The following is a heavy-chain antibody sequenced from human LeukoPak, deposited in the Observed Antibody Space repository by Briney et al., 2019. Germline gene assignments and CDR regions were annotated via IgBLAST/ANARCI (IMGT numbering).Heavy chain of an antibody. Sequence: SETLSLTCTVSGGSISSYYWSWIRQPAGKGLEWIGRIYSSGSTNYNPSLKSRVTMSVDTSKNQFSLKLSSVTAADTALYYRARGGSAGWNGYFDYWGQGTLVTVSS. CDR3: ARGGSAGWNGYFDY. D-gene: IGHD1-1*01. J-gene: IGHJ4*02. V-gene: IGHV4-4*07. CDR2: IYSSGST. CDR1: GGSISSYY.